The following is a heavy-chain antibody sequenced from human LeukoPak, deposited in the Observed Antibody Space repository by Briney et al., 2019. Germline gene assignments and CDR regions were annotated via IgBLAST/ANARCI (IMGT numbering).Heavy chain of an antibody. CDR2: IYYDGSNI. J-gene: IGHJ4*02. CDR3: ARDRGSNDPIDY. Sequence: GRSLTLSCAASEFTFTTYGMHWVRQAPGKGLEWVAFIYYDGSNIYYADYVKGRFTISRGISKNTLYLQMDSLRAEDTAIYYCARDRGSNDPIDYWGQGTLVTVSS. D-gene: IGHD2-15*01. V-gene: IGHV3-33*01. CDR1: EFTFTTYG.